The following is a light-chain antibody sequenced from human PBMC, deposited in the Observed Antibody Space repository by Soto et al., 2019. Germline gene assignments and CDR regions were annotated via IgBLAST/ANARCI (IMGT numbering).Light chain of an antibody. CDR2: DAS. CDR1: QSISSW. Sequence: DIHMTQSPSTPSASVGDRVTITCRASQSISSWLAWYQQKPGKAPKLLIYDASSLESGVPSRFSGSGSGTEFTLTITSLQPDDFATYYCQQYNSYPWTFGQGTKVDIK. V-gene: IGKV1-5*01. CDR3: QQYNSYPWT. J-gene: IGKJ1*01.